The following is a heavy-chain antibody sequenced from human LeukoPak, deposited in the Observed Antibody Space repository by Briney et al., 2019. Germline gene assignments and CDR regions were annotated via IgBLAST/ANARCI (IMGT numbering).Heavy chain of an antibody. CDR3: AREPNYYDSSGHYPPFDY. D-gene: IGHD3-22*01. V-gene: IGHV4-34*01. J-gene: IGHJ4*02. Sequence: SETLSLTCAVYGGSFSGYYWSWIRQPPGKGLEWIGEINHSGSTNYNPSLKSRVTISVDTSKNQFSLKLSSVTAADTAVYYCAREPNYYDSSGHYPPFDYWGQGTLVTVSS. CDR1: GGSFSGYY. CDR2: INHSGST.